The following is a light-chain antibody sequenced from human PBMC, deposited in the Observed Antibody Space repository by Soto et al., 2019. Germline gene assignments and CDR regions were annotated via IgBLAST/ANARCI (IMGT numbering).Light chain of an antibody. CDR3: QPRQT. Sequence: EIVLTQSPGTLSLSPGERATLSCRASQSVTSTSLAWYQQNPGQAPRLLIYGASTRATGIPDRFSGSGSGTDFTLTISRLEPEDFAVYYCQPRQTFGQGTKV. V-gene: IGKV3-20*01. CDR2: GAS. CDR1: QSVTSTS. J-gene: IGKJ1*01.